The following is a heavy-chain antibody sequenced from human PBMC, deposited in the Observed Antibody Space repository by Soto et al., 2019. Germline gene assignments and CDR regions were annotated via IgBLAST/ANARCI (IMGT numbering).Heavy chain of an antibody. J-gene: IGHJ4*02. CDR2: INHSGSA. Sequence: QVQLQQWGAGLLKPSETLSLTCAVYGESFSGYYWSWIRQSPGKGLEWIGEINHSGSANYNPSLTSRVILAIDTYKNQFSLKLTSVTVADTAVYYCARAMTTGTTSLRYWGQGTLVTVSS. CDR1: GESFSGYY. CDR3: ARAMTTGTTSLRY. D-gene: IGHD4-17*01. V-gene: IGHV4-34*01.